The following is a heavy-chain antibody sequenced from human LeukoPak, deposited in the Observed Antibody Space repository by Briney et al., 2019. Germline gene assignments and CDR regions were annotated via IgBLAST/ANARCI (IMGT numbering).Heavy chain of an antibody. V-gene: IGHV4-4*07. D-gene: IGHD7-27*01. CDR2: NYASGST. CDR3: ARGDWGSSGAFDI. CDR1: GGSISSYY. Sequence: PSETLSLTCTVSGGSISSYYWSWIRQPAGKGLEWIGRNYASGSTNYNPSVKSRVTMSVDTSKNQFSPKLSSVTAADTAVYYCARGDWGSSGAFDIWGQGTMVTVSS. J-gene: IGHJ3*02.